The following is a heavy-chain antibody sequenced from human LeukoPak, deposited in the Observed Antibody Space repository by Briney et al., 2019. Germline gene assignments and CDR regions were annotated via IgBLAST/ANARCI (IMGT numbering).Heavy chain of an antibody. D-gene: IGHD2-2*01. CDR1: GGTFSSYA. J-gene: IGHJ6*03. Sequence: SVKVSCKASGGTFSSYAISWVRQAPGQGLEWMGGIIPIFGTANYAQKFQGRVTITADESTSTAYMELSSLRSEDTAVYYCASPLPLGSTSHYYYYMDVWGKGTTVTVSS. CDR3: ASPLPLGSTSHYYYYMDV. V-gene: IGHV1-69*13. CDR2: IIPIFGTA.